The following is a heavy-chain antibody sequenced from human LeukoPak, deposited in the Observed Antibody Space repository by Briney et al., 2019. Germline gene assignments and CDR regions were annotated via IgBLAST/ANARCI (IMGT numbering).Heavy chain of an antibody. V-gene: IGHV4-34*01. CDR3: ARRYQLLLTGWFDP. CDR1: GGSFSGYY. CDR2: INHSGST. J-gene: IGHJ5*02. Sequence: SETLSLTCAVYGGSFSGYYWSWIRQPPGKGLEWIGKINHSGSTNYNPSLKSRVTISVDTSKNQFSLKLSPVTAADTAVYYCARRYQLLLTGWFDPWGQGTLVTVSS. D-gene: IGHD2-2*01.